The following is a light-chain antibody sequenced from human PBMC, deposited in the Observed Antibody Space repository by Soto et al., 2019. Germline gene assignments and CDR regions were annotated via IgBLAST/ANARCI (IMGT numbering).Light chain of an antibody. CDR1: QSVSSSY. J-gene: IGKJ5*01. V-gene: IGKV3D-20*02. Sequence: IVMTQSPATLSVSPGERATLSCRASQSVSSSYLAWYQQKPGQAPRLLIYDASNRATGIPARFSGSGSGTDFTLTISSLEPEDFAVYYCQQRSNWLSFGQGTRLEIK. CDR2: DAS. CDR3: QQRSNWLS.